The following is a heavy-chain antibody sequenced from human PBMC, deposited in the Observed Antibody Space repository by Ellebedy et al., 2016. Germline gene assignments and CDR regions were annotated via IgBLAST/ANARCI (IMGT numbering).Heavy chain of an antibody. J-gene: IGHJ4*02. Sequence: GESLKISCAASGFTVSSNYMSWVRQAPGKGLEWVSVIYSGGSTYYADSVKGRFTISRDNSKNTLYLQMNSLRAEDTAVYYCARGAEFGILIAPEYYFDYWGQGTLVTVSS. CDR2: IYSGGST. D-gene: IGHD3-10*01. CDR1: GFTVSSNY. CDR3: ARGAEFGILIAPEYYFDY. V-gene: IGHV3-66*01.